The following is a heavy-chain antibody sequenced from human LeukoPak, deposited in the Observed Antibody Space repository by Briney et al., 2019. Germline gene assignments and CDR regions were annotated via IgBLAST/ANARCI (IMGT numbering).Heavy chain of an antibody. J-gene: IGHJ4*02. Sequence: SGPTLVKPTQTLTLTCTFSGFSLSTSGVGVGWIRQPPGKALEWLALIYWDDGKRYSPSLKSRLTITKDTSKNQVVLTMTNMDPVDTATYYCAHSYSSGWYHYFDYWGQGTLVTVSS. CDR3: AHSYSSGWYHYFDY. CDR2: IYWDDGK. CDR1: GFSLSTSGVG. V-gene: IGHV2-5*02. D-gene: IGHD6-19*01.